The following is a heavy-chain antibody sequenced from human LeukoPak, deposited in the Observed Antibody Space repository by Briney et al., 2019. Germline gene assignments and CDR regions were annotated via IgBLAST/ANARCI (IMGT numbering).Heavy chain of an antibody. D-gene: IGHD6-19*01. J-gene: IGHJ4*02. CDR1: GYTFTGYY. V-gene: IGHV1-2*02. CDR3: AAPGIAVAGPHFDY. Sequence: ASVKASCKASGYTFTGYYMHWVRQAPGQGLEWMGWINSNSGGTNYAQKFQGRVTMTRDTSISTAYMELSRLRSDDTAVYYCAAPGIAVAGPHFDYWGQGTLVTVSS. CDR2: INSNSGGT.